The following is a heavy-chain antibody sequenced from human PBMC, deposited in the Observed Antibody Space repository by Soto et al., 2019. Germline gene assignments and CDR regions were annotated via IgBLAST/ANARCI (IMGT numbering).Heavy chain of an antibody. CDR1: GFPFTAAW. CDR3: VWQSHYGGAWR. V-gene: IGHV3-15*07. D-gene: IGHD3-10*01. CDR2: ILSRGGGGTI. Sequence: DVQLVESGGGLVKPGGSLRLSCAPSGFPFTAAWFNWVRQAPGKGLEWVGRILSRGGGGTIDYAAPVKGRFTISRDDSRSTLYLQMDSLQIGDTGMDCCVWQSHYGGAWRWGQGTLVTVSS. J-gene: IGHJ4*02.